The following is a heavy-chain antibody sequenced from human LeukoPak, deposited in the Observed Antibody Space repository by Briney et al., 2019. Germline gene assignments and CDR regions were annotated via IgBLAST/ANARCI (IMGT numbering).Heavy chain of an antibody. CDR2: IHHSGIT. V-gene: IGHV4-4*02. CDR3: ARTRFRYYYDSSGYYHDY. D-gene: IGHD3-22*01. Sequence: SETLSLTCAVSGGSISSSHWWSWVRQPPGKGLEWIADIHHSGITNYNPSLKSRVTISIDKSKNQFSLKLSSVTAADTAVYYCARTRFRYYYDSSGYYHDYWGQGTLVTVSS. CDR1: GGSISSSHW. J-gene: IGHJ4*02.